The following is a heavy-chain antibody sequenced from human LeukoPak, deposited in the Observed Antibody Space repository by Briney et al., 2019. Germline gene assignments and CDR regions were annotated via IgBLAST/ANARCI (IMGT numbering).Heavy chain of an antibody. V-gene: IGHV4-59*01. CDR2: IYYSGST. Sequence: SETLSLTCTVSGGSISSYYWSWIRQPPGKGLERIGYIYYSGSTNYNPSLKSRVTISVDTSKNQFSLKLSSVTAADTAVYYCARGESGYSYGALFDYWGQGTLVTVSS. CDR3: ARGESGYSYGALFDY. D-gene: IGHD5-18*01. CDR1: GGSISSYY. J-gene: IGHJ4*02.